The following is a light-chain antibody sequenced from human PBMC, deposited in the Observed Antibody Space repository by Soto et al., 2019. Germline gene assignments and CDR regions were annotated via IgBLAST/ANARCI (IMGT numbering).Light chain of an antibody. Sequence: DIVLTQSPGTLSLSPGERAPLSCRASQSVGISLSWYQHKSGQPPRLLIYSAFNRATGIPERFSGSGAGTDFTLTISRLEPEDFAVYSCHQFGSFPRTFGQGTQVVIK. CDR1: QSVGIS. CDR3: HQFGSFPRT. J-gene: IGKJ1*01. CDR2: SAF. V-gene: IGKV3-20*01.